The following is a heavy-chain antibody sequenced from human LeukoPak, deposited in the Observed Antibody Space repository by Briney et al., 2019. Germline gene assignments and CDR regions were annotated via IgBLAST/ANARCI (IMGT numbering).Heavy chain of an antibody. V-gene: IGHV1-8*01. CDR1: GYTFTSYD. CDR3: ARRKNNWNYGAFGC. J-gene: IGHJ5*01. CDR2: MNPNSGNT. D-gene: IGHD1-7*01. Sequence: GASVKVSCKASGYTFTSYDINWVRQATGQGLEWMGWMNPNSGNTGYAQKFQGRVTITADESTSTAYMELSSLRSEDTAVYYCARRKNNWNYGAFGCWGQGTLVTVSS.